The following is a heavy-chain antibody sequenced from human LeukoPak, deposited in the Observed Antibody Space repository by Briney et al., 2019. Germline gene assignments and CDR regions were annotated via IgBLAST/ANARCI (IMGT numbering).Heavy chain of an antibody. J-gene: IGHJ4*02. D-gene: IGHD3-9*01. Sequence: PGGSLRLSCVASGFTFSSYAMSWVRQAPGKGLEWVSAISGSGGSTYYADSVKGRFTISRDNSKNTLYLQMNSLRAEDTAVYYCAKVPHFDWLSYFDSWGQGTLVTVSS. CDR1: GFTFSSYA. V-gene: IGHV3-23*01. CDR2: ISGSGGST. CDR3: AKVPHFDWLSYFDS.